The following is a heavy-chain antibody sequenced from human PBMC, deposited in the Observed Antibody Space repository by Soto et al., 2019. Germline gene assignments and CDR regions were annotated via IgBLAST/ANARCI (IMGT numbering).Heavy chain of an antibody. J-gene: IGHJ6*03. CDR3: ARLGRTTLRYYYMDV. CDR1: GGSISSSSYY. D-gene: IGHD1-1*01. CDR2: IYYSGTT. V-gene: IGHV4-39*01. Sequence: ASETLSLTCTVSGGSISSSSYYWGWIRQPPGKGLQWIGSIYYSGTTYYNPSLKSRVTIFVDTSKNQFSLKLSSVTAADTAVYYCARLGRTTLRYYYMDVWGKGTTVTVSS.